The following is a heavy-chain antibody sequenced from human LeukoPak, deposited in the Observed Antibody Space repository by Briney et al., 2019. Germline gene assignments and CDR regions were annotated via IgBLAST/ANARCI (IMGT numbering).Heavy chain of an antibody. CDR1: GFTFSSYA. CDR2: ICGSGGST. D-gene: IGHD2-2*01. CDR3: AKCGVVPAAKYYSYYYGMDV. V-gene: IGHV3-23*01. J-gene: IGHJ6*02. Sequence: GGALRLSCAASGFTFSSYAMSWVRRAPGEGLEWVSAICGSGGSTYYAESVKGRFTISRDNAKNTLYLQMNSLRAEDTAVYYCAKCGVVPAAKYYSYYYGMDVWGQGTTVTVSS.